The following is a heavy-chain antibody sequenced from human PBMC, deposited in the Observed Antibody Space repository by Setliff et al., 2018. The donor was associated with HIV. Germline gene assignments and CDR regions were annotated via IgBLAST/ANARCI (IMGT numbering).Heavy chain of an antibody. J-gene: IGHJ6*03. D-gene: IGHD2-15*01. CDR3: AKDRSVRDYNYHYLDV. Sequence: GGSLRLSCAASGFTFSDHYMDWVRQAPGKGLEWVGRTRNKANSYTTEYAASVKGRFTISRDNPKNTLYLQMNSLRPEDTAVYYCAKDRSVRDYNYHYLDVWGKGTTVTVSS. CDR1: GFTFSDHY. V-gene: IGHV3-72*01. CDR2: TRNKANSYTT.